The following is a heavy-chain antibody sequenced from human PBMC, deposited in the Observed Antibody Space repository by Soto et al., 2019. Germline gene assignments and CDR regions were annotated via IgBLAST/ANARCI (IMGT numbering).Heavy chain of an antibody. D-gene: IGHD3-22*01. Sequence: SVKVSCKASGVTFSSYAISWVRQAPGQGLEWMGGIIPIFGTANYAQKFQGRVTITADKSTSTAYMELSSLRSEDTAVYYCARIPESYDSSGYYIDYWGQGTLVTVSS. CDR1: GVTFSSYA. CDR2: IIPIFGTA. J-gene: IGHJ4*02. V-gene: IGHV1-69*06. CDR3: ARIPESYDSSGYYIDY.